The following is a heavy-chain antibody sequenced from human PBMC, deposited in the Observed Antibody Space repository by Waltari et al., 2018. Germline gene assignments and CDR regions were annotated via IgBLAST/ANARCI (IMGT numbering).Heavy chain of an antibody. Sequence: EVQLLESGGGLVQPGGSLRLSCAASGFAFSSYALSWGRQAPGKGLEWVSTISTSGSARTTYYADAVKGRFTISRDNSKSTVYLQVNSLRAEDTAVYYCAKGYSNNWSHFDCWGQGTLVTVSS. CDR1: GFAFSSYA. CDR3: AKGYSNNWSHFDC. J-gene: IGHJ4*02. CDR2: ISTSGSARTT. D-gene: IGHD6-13*01. V-gene: IGHV3-23*01.